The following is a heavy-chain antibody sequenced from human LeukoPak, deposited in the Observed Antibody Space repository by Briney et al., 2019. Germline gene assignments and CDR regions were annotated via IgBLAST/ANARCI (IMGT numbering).Heavy chain of an antibody. D-gene: IGHD3-22*01. J-gene: IGHJ6*03. CDR3: ARGTYYYDSSGYYYGGDYYYMDV. CDR2: INPSGGST. CDR1: GYTFTSYY. Sequence: ASVKVSCKASGYTFTSYYTHWVRQAPGQGLEWMGIINPSGGSTSYAQKFQGRVTMTRDMSTSTVYMELSSLRSEDTAVYYCARGTYYYDSSGYYYGGDYYYMDVWGKGTTVTVSS. V-gene: IGHV1-46*01.